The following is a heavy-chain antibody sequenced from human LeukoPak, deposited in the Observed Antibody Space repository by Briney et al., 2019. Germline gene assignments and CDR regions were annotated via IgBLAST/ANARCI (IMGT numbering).Heavy chain of an antibody. CDR1: GYSFTTHW. Sequence: GESLKISFKASGYSFTTHWIGWVRPMPGKGLEWMGIIYPGDSDTKYTPSFQGQVTISVDKSTSTAYLQWSGLKASDTAIYFCARRNSGYYGFDYWGQGTLVTVSS. CDR3: ARRNSGYYGFDY. J-gene: IGHJ4*02. V-gene: IGHV5-51*01. D-gene: IGHD5-12*01. CDR2: IYPGDSDT.